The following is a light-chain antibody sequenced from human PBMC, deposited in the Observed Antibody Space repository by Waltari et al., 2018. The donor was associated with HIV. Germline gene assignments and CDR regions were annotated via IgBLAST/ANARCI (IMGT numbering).Light chain of an antibody. CDR3: QQTHSTPRT. CDR2: VVS. Sequence: DIQMTQSPSSLSASVGDRVTINCRASQHISSFLNWNHLKPRKAPKLLIYVVSSLQSGVPSRFIGSGSETDFTLTIRSLQPEGFATYYCQQTHSTPRTFGQGTKVEIK. J-gene: IGKJ1*01. CDR1: QHISSF. V-gene: IGKV1-39*01.